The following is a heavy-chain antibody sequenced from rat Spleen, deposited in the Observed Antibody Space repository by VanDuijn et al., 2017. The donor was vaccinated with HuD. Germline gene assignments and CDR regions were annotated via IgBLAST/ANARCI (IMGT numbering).Heavy chain of an antibody. CDR2: INYDGSGT. V-gene: IGHV5-7*01. D-gene: IGHD1-4*01. CDR1: GFTFSDYY. Sequence: EVQLVESGGGLVQPGRSLKLSCAASGFTFSDYYMAWVRQAPTKGLEWVSTINYDGSGTYYRYSGKGRFTISRDNTKSTLYLQMDILRSEDAATYFCAKVAGGYVDYWGQGVMVTVSS. J-gene: IGHJ2*01. CDR3: AKVAGGYVDY.